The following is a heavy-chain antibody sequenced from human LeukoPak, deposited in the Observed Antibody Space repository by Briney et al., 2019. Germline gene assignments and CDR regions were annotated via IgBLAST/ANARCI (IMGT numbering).Heavy chain of an antibody. J-gene: IGHJ4*02. CDR3: AKDTRPAY. Sequence: GGSLRLSCAASGFTFSIYAMSGVRQGPGKGLEWVSAISGSGGSTCYADSVKGRFTISRDNSKNTLYLQMNSLRAEDTAVYYCAKDTRPAYWGQGTLVTVSS. V-gene: IGHV3-23*01. CDR1: GFTFSIYA. CDR2: ISGSGGST.